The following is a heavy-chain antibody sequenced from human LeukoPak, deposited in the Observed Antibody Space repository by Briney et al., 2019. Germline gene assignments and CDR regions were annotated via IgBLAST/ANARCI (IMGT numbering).Heavy chain of an antibody. CDR2: IYYSGST. D-gene: IGHD6-19*01. CDR3: ARQVVAVAGTGYFDY. CDR1: GGSIRSSSYY. V-gene: IGHV4-39*01. Sequence: SETLSLTCTVSGGSIRSSSYYWGWIRQPPGKGLEWFGSIYYSGSTCYNASLKSRGTISVDTSKNQFSLKLNSVTAADTAVYFCARQVVAVAGTGYFDYWGQGTLVTVSS. J-gene: IGHJ4*02.